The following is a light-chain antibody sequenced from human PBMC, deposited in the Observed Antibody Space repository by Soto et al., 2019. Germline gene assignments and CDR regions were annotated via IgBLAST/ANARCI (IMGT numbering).Light chain of an antibody. CDR1: QGISSW. Sequence: DLQMTQSPSSVSASVGDRVTITCRASQGISSWLAWYQQKPGKAPNLLIYAASSFRSGVPSRITARGSGTDFTLTISRLQPEDFATYYCQQTNSFPRTFGQGTKVEIK. CDR3: QQTNSFPRT. CDR2: AAS. V-gene: IGKV1-12*01. J-gene: IGKJ2*01.